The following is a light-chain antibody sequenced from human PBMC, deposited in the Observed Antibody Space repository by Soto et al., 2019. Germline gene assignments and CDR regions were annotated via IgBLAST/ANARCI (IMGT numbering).Light chain of an antibody. CDR2: GNS. CDR3: QSYDSSLSGSRV. CDR1: SSNIVAGYD. J-gene: IGLJ3*02. V-gene: IGLV1-40*01. Sequence: QSVLTQPPSVSGAPGQRVTISCTGSSSNIVAGYDVHWYQQLPGTAPKLLIYGNSNRPSGVPDRFSGSKSGTSASLAITGLQAEDEADYYCQSYDSSLSGSRVFGGGIKVTVL.